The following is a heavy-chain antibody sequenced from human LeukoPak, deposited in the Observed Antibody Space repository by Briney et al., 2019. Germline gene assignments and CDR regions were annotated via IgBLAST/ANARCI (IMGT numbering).Heavy chain of an antibody. V-gene: IGHV3-20*04. CDR3: ARIVSGDYFDF. J-gene: IGHJ4*02. CDR2: INWNGGSA. Sequence: GGSLRLSCAASGFTFDNYGMTWVRQVPGKGLEWVSGINWNGGSAGYADSVKGRLTVSSENAKNFLYLRTNSLRAEDTALDYCARIVSGDYFDFWGQGSLVTVSS. CDR1: GFTFDNYG. D-gene: IGHD3-10*01.